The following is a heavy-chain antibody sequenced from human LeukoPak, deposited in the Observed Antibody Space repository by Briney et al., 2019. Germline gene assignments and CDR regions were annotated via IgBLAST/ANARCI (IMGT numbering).Heavy chain of an antibody. V-gene: IGHV3-9*01. D-gene: IGHD6-13*01. CDR2: ISWNSGSI. J-gene: IGHJ5*02. Sequence: GRSLRLSCAASGFTFDDYAMHWVRQAPGKGLEWVSGISWNSGSIGYADSVKGRFTISRDNAKNSLYLQMNSLRAEDTALYYCAKAGSSSWSQNWFDPWGQGTLVTVSS. CDR1: GFTFDDYA. CDR3: AKAGSSSWSQNWFDP.